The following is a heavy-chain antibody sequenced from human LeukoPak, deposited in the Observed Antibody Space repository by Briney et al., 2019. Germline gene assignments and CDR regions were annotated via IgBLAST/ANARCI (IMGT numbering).Heavy chain of an antibody. CDR1: GFTFSYYG. V-gene: IGHV3-30*18. J-gene: IGHJ4*02. CDR3: AKDGLAAAGWFDY. D-gene: IGHD6-13*01. Sequence: PGGSLRLSCAASGFTFSYYGMHWARQAPGKGLEWVAVISYDGSSKYYADSVKGRFTISRDNSKNTLYLQMNSLRAEDTAVYYCAKDGLAAAGWFDYWGQGTLVTVSS. CDR2: ISYDGSSK.